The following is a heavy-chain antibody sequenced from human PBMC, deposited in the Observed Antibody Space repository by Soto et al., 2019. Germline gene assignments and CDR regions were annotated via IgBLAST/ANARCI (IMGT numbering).Heavy chain of an antibody. D-gene: IGHD2-21*02. V-gene: IGHV5-51*01. CDR1: GYTFTTYW. CDR2: IYPGDSDT. CDR3: ARQGIPQPRLYCGGDCPHFDY. Sequence: GESLKISCQGSGYTFTTYWIVWVRQMPGKGLGWVGIIYPGDSDTRYSPSFQGQVTISADKSIGTAYLQWSSLKASDTAMYYCARQGIPQPRLYCGGDCPHFDYWGQGTLVTVSS. J-gene: IGHJ4*02.